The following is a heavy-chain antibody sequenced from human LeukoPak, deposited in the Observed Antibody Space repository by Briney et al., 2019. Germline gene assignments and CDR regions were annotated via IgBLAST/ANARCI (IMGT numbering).Heavy chain of an antibody. J-gene: IGHJ5*01. D-gene: IGHD4-11*01. CDR2: INGDGSST. CDR1: GFTFNTYW. V-gene: IGHV3-74*03. CDR3: AREKGSSNYDS. Sequence: GGSLRLSCAASGFTFNTYWMHWVRQVPGKGLVWVSRINGDGSSTAYADSVRDRFTISRDNAKNTVYLQMNSLRAEDTAVYYCAREKGSSNYDSWGQGTLVTVSS.